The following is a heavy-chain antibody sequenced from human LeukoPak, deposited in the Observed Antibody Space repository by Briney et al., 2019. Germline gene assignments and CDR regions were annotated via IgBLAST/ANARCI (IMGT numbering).Heavy chain of an antibody. J-gene: IGHJ5*02. CDR2: IYYSGST. CDR3: ARGVEYSYGSNWFDP. CDR1: GGSISSYY. D-gene: IGHD5-18*01. Sequence: PSETLSLTCTVSGGSISSYYWSWIQQPPGKGLEWIGYIYYSGSTNYNPSLKSRVTISVDTSKNQFSLKLSSVTAADTAVYYCARGVEYSYGSNWFDPWGQGTLVTVSS. V-gene: IGHV4-59*01.